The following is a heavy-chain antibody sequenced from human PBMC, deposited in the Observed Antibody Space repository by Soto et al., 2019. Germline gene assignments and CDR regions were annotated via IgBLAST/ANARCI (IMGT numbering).Heavy chain of an antibody. V-gene: IGHV3-30-3*01. CDR2: ISYDGSNK. CDR3: SSDRSPSVVVVAATFGY. D-gene: IGHD2-15*01. J-gene: IGHJ4*02. CDR1: GFTFSSYA. Sequence: GGSLRLSCAASGFTFSSYAMHWVRQAPGKGLEWVAVISYDGSNKYYADYVKGRFTISRDNSKNTLYLQMNSLRAEDTVVYYCSSDRSPSVVVVAATFGYWGQGTLVTVSS.